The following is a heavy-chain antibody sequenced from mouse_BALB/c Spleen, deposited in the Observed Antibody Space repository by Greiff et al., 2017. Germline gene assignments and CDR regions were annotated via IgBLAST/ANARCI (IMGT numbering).Heavy chain of an antibody. Sequence: EVKVEESGGGLVKPGGSLKLSCAASGFTFSSYTMSWVRQTPEKRLEWVATISSGGGNTYYPDSVKGRFTISRDNAKNNLYLQMSSLRSEDTALYYCARYNYGSSYSYFDYWGQGTTLTVSS. CDR2: ISSGGGNT. CDR1: GFTFSSYT. V-gene: IGHV5-9*03. D-gene: IGHD1-1*01. CDR3: ARYNYGSSYSYFDY. J-gene: IGHJ2*01.